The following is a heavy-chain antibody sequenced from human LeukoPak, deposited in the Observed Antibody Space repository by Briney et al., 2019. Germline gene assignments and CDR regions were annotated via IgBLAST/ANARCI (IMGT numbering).Heavy chain of an antibody. D-gene: IGHD2-21*02. CDR2: IYPGDSDT. V-gene: IGHV5-51*01. CDR1: GHSFTSYW. CDR3: AKALAYCGGDCYSFDY. J-gene: IGHJ4*02. Sequence: GESLKISCKGSGHSFTSYWIGWVRQMPGKGLEWMGIIYPGDSDTRYSPSFQGQVTISADKSISTAYLRWSSLKASDTAMYYCAKALAYCGGDCYSFDYWGQGTLVTVSS.